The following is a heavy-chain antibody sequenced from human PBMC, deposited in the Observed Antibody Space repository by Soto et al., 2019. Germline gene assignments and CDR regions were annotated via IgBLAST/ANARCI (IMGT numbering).Heavy chain of an antibody. CDR3: ARWGHVLRFLEWPGRGMDV. CDR2: IYPGDSDT. V-gene: IGHV5-51*01. J-gene: IGHJ6*02. Sequence: GESLKISCKGSGYSFTSYWIGWVRQMPGKGLEWMGIIYPGDSDTRYSPSFQGQVTISADKSISTAYLQWSSLKASDTAMYYCARWGHVLRFLEWPGRGMDVWGQGTTVTVSS. CDR1: GYSFTSYW. D-gene: IGHD3-3*01.